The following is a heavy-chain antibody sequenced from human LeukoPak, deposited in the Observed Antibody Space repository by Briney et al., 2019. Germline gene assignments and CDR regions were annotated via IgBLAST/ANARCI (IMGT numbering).Heavy chain of an antibody. CDR1: GFTFSSYA. D-gene: IGHD2-21*02. J-gene: IGHJ4*02. CDR2: ISGSGGST. CDR3: AKDYRGHIVVVTAIGD. V-gene: IGHV3-23*01. Sequence: GGSLRLSCAASGFTFSSYAMSWVRQVPGKGLEWVSAISGSGGSTYYADSVKGRFTISRDNSKNTLYLQMNSLRAEDTAVYYCAKDYRGHIVVVTAIGDWGQGTLVTVSS.